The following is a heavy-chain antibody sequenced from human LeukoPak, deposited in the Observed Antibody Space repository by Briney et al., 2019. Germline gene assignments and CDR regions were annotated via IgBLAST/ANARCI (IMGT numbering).Heavy chain of an antibody. CDR1: GFTFSSYW. CDR3: ARSDFWTPHDY. D-gene: IGHD3/OR15-3a*01. CDR2: INTDGSST. J-gene: IGHJ4*02. Sequence: PGRALRLSCAASGFTFSSYWMHWVRQAPGKGLVWVSRINTDGSSTSYADSVKGRFTISRDNAKNTLYLQMNSLRAEDTAVYYCARSDFWTPHDYWGQGTLVTVSS. V-gene: IGHV3-74*01.